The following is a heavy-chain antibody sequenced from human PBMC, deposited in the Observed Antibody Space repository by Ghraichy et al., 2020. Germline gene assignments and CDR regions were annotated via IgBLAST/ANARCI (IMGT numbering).Heavy chain of an antibody. Sequence: SETLSLTCTVSGGSISSYYWSWIRQPPGKGLEWIGYIYYSGSTNYNPSLKSRVTISVDTSKNQFSLKLSSVTAADTAVYYCARVEYYYGSAHFDYWGQGTLVTVSS. V-gene: IGHV4-59*01. CDR1: GGSISSYY. J-gene: IGHJ4*02. CDR3: ARVEYYYGSAHFDY. D-gene: IGHD3-10*01. CDR2: IYYSGST.